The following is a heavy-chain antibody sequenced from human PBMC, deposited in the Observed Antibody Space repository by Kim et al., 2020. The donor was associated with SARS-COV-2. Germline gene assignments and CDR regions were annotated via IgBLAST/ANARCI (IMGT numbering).Heavy chain of an antibody. CDR3: ARNLQLVTP. CDR2: ISSSGSTI. Sequence: GGSLRLSCAASGFTFSSYEMNWVRQAPGKGLEWVSYISSSGSTIYYADSVKGRFTISRDNAKNSLYLQMNSLRAEDTAVYYCARNLQLVTPWGQGTLVTVSS. CDR1: GFTFSSYE. V-gene: IGHV3-48*03. J-gene: IGHJ5*02. D-gene: IGHD6-6*01.